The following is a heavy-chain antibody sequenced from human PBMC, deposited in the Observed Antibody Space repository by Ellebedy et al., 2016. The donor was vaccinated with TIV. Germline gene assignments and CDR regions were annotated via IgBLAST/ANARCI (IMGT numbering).Heavy chain of an antibody. J-gene: IGHJ4*02. Sequence: SETLSLTXTVSGDSIESYYWTWIRQPPGKGLEGFGFVYYSGKSDHNPSLKSRVAMSVDTSRNQLSLKLTSVTAPDTAVYYCSSHLMVGATTPYDNWGQGVLITVSS. D-gene: IGHD2-8*01. CDR1: GDSIESYY. CDR2: VYYSGKS. V-gene: IGHV4-59*08. CDR3: SSHLMVGATTPYDN.